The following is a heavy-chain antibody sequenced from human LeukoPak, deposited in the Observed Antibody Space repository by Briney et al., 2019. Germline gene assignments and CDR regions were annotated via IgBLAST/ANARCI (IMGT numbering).Heavy chain of an antibody. J-gene: IGHJ3*02. CDR1: GYSFTSYW. V-gene: IGHV5-51*01. Sequence: GESLKIFCKGSGYSFTSYWIGWARQMPGKGLEWMGIIYPGDSDTRYSPSFQGQVTISADKSISTAYLQWSSLKASDTAMYYCARQIFSDAFDIWGQGTMVTVSS. CDR2: IYPGDSDT. CDR3: ARQIFSDAFDI. D-gene: IGHD3-9*01.